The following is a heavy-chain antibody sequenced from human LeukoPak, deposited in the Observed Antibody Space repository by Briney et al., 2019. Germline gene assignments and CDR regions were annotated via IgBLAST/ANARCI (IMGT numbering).Heavy chain of an antibody. CDR2: IYTSGST. CDR1: GGSIRSSSYY. V-gene: IGHV4-39*07. CDR3: ARSSVNYYYYMDV. D-gene: IGHD6-25*01. Sequence: SGTLSLTCTVSGGSIRSSSYYWGWIRQPPGKGLEWIGRIYTSGSTNYNPSLKSRVTISVDTSKNQFSLKLSSVTAADTAVYYCARSSVNYYYYMDVWGKGTTVTVSS. J-gene: IGHJ6*03.